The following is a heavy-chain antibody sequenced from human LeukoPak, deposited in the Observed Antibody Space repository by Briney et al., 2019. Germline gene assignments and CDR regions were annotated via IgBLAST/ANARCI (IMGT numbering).Heavy chain of an antibody. CDR1: GFSLTAYG. D-gene: IGHD2-8*01. J-gene: IGHJ4*02. CDR2: IGGLDHST. V-gene: IGHV3-23*01. Sequence: GGSLRLSCAASGFSLTAYGMSWVRQSPGKGLEWVSGIGGLDHSTYYADSLKGRFTISKDTSTNTLYLQMNSLTAEDTAVYYCAKDSHNGYFDNWGQGTLVSVSS. CDR3: AKDSHNGYFDN.